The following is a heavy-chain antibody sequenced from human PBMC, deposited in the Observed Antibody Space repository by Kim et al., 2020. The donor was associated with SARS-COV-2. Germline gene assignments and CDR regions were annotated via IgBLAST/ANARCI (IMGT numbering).Heavy chain of an antibody. CDR3: ARALIEGAYWELKYYFDY. D-gene: IGHD1-26*01. J-gene: IGHJ4*02. V-gene: IGHV1-69*13. CDR2: IIPIFGTA. CDR1: GGTFSSYA. Sequence: SVKVSCKASGGTFSSYAISWVRQAPGQGLEWMGGIIPIFGTANYAQKFQGRVTITADESTSTAYMELSSLRSEDTAVYYCARALIEGAYWELKYYFDYWGQGTLVTVSS.